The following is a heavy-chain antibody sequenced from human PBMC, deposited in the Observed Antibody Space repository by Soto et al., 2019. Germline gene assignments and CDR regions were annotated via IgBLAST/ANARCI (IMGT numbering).Heavy chain of an antibody. CDR3: AREGGSETLQPSYNWFDT. D-gene: IGHD6-25*01. CDR1: GYTFTDYH. Sequence: ASVKVSCKASGYTFTDYHIHWVRQSPGQGLEFMGWINANNGGAGSAQQFQGRVTVTRDTSITTVYMELSNLRSDDTAVYYCAREGGSETLQPSYNWFDTWGQGTLVTVSS. J-gene: IGHJ5*02. CDR2: INANNGGA. V-gene: IGHV1-2*02.